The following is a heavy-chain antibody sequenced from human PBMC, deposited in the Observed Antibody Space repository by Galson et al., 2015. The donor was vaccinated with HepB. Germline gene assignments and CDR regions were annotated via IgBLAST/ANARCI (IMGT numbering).Heavy chain of an antibody. CDR3: AHSVADYGDYLNFDN. CDR2: LYWDGDK. D-gene: IGHD4-17*01. Sequence: PALVKPTQTLTLTCTFSGFSLSTNEVGVGWIRQPPGKALEWLALLYWDGDKRYSPSLKSRLTITKDTSKNQVVLRMTNIDPLDTATYYCAHSVADYGDYLNFDNWGQGTLVTVSS. V-gene: IGHV2-5*02. J-gene: IGHJ4*02. CDR1: GFSLSTNEVG.